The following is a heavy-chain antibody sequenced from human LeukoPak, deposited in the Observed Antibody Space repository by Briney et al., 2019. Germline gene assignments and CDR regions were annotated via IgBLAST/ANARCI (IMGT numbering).Heavy chain of an antibody. CDR2: IYYSGSI. CDR3: AREENYGDYFDY. CDR1: GGSISSYY. J-gene: IGHJ4*02. V-gene: IGHV4-59*01. D-gene: IGHD4-17*01. Sequence: SETLSLTCTVSGGSISSYYWSWIRQPPGQGLEWIGYIYYSGSINYNPSLKSRVTISVDTSKNQFSLKLSSVTAADTAVYYCAREENYGDYFDYWGQGTLVTVSS.